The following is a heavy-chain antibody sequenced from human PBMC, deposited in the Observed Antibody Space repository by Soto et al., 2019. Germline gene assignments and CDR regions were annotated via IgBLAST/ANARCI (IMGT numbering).Heavy chain of an antibody. CDR3: ARRRIPSGYDDFCDV. D-gene: IGHD5-12*01. J-gene: IGHJ4*02. CDR1: GGYISSGDNS. Sequence: QLQLQESASGLVKPSQTLSLTCAVSGGYISSGDNSWSWIRQPPGKGLEWIGCIYHNGNTYYNPCLNSRASVSVDRSRCRFPLRLTSVTAAVTAVYFCARRRIPSGYDDFCDVWGKGILFTVSS. V-gene: IGHV4-30-2*01. CDR2: IYHNGNT.